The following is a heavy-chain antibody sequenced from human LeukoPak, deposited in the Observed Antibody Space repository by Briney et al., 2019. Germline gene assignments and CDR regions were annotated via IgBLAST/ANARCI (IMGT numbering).Heavy chain of an antibody. V-gene: IGHV1-2*02. J-gene: IGHJ5*02. Sequence: ASVKVSCKASGYTFTGYYMHWVRQAPGQGLEWMGWINPNSGGTNYAQKFQGRVTMTRDTSISTAYMELSRLRSDDTAVYYCARDGGIAVAGIPLDPWGQGTLVTVSS. CDR1: GYTFTGYY. CDR2: INPNSGGT. D-gene: IGHD6-19*01. CDR3: ARDGGIAVAGIPLDP.